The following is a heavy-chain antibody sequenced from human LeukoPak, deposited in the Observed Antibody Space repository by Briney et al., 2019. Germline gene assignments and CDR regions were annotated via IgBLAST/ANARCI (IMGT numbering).Heavy chain of an antibody. Sequence: SGGSLRLSCAASGFTFTNYWMSWVRQAPGKGLELVANIKQDRSEKYYVDSVKGRFTISRDNAKNSLYLQMNSLRAEDTAVYYCARDLYSSKLGLHGDFDYWGQGTLVTVSS. D-gene: IGHD1-7*01. CDR1: GFTFTNYW. V-gene: IGHV3-7*01. J-gene: IGHJ4*02. CDR2: IKQDRSEK. CDR3: ARDLYSSKLGLHGDFDY.